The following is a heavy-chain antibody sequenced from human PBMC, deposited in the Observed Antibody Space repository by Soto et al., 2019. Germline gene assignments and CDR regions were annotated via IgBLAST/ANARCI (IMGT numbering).Heavy chain of an antibody. D-gene: IGHD5-18*01. Sequence: PGESLKISCKGSGYNFTNYWITWVRQMPGKGLEWMGRIDPSDSYSKYSPSFQGHVTFSADKSISTAYLQWSSLKASDTAIYYCARLTPPWIQLWHYYVLDVWGQGTTVTVSS. V-gene: IGHV5-10-1*01. CDR2: IDPSDSYS. CDR1: GYNFTNYW. CDR3: ARLTPPWIQLWHYYVLDV. J-gene: IGHJ6*02.